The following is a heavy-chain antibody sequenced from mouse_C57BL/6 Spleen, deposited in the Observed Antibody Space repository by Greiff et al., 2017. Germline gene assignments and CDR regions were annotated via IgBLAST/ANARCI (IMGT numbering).Heavy chain of an antibody. V-gene: IGHV14-2*01. CDR2: IDPEDGET. D-gene: IGHD1-1*01. CDR1: GFDIKDYY. Sequence: EVKLVESGAELVKPGASVKLSCTASGFDIKDYYMHWVKQRTEQGLEWIGRIDPEDGETNYDPKFPGKATIPVDTSSNTAYLQLSSLTSEDTAVYYCAITTVVACYYAMDDWGQGTSVTVSS. J-gene: IGHJ4*01. CDR3: AITTVVACYYAMDD.